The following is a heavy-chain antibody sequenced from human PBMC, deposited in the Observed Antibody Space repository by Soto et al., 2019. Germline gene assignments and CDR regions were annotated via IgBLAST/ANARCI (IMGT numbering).Heavy chain of an antibody. CDR3: ASAYYYYYMDV. CDR1: GGSFSGYY. CDR2: INRSGST. J-gene: IGHJ6*03. V-gene: IGHV4-34*01. Sequence: SETLSLTCAVYGGSFSGYYWSFIRQPPGEGLEWIGEINRSGSTKYNPSLKSRVTISVDTSKNQFSLRLTSVTAAGTAVYYCASAYYYYYMDVWGKGTTVTVSS.